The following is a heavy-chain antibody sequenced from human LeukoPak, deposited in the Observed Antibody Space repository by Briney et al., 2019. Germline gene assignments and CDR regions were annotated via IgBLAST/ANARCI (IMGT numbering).Heavy chain of an antibody. CDR1: GGSLSSRDYY. J-gene: IGHJ4*02. Sequence: SQTLSLTCTVSGGSLSSRDYYWSWLRQPPGKGLEWIGYIYYSGTTYYNPSLKSRVTISLDTSKNQFSLKLSSVTAADTAVYFCARDLRDSGSYYPSYLDYWGQGTLVTVSS. CDR3: ARDLRDSGSYYPSYLDY. CDR2: IYYSGTT. V-gene: IGHV4-30-4*01. D-gene: IGHD3-10*01.